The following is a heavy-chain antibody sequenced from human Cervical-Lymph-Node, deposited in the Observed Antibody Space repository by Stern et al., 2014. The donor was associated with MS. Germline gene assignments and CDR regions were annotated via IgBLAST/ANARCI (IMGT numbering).Heavy chain of an antibody. CDR3: AHRRVRKGPVYFFDY. Sequence: HITLKESGPTLVKPTQTLTLTCTLSGLSLSTSGVGMGWIRQPPGKALEWLALIYWDDEKRYSPSLRSRLTITKDTSKNQVVLTMTSMDPVDTATYYCAHRRVRKGPVYFFDYWGQGTLVTVSS. V-gene: IGHV2-5*02. J-gene: IGHJ4*02. CDR2: IYWDDEK. D-gene: IGHD3-10*01. CDR1: GLSLSTSGVG.